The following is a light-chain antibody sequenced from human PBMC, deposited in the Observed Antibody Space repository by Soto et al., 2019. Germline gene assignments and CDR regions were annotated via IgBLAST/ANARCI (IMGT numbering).Light chain of an antibody. Sequence: QSALTQPPSASRTPGQRVTIPCSGSSSDIGSNSVNWYQQLPGAAPRLLIYANDHRPSGVPDRFSASKSGTSASLAISGVRAEDEAFYYCATWSGSPKGWVFGGGTKLTVL. V-gene: IGLV1-44*01. J-gene: IGLJ3*02. CDR2: AND. CDR1: SSDIGSNS. CDR3: ATWSGSPKGWV.